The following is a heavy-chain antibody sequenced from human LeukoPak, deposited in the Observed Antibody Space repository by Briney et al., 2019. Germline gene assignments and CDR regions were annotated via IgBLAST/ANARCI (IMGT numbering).Heavy chain of an antibody. D-gene: IGHD2-2*01. CDR1: GGSISSGGYS. Sequence: SETLSLTCAVSGGSISSGGYSWSWIRQPPGKGLEWIGYIYHSGNTYYNPSLKSRVTISVDRSKNQFSLKLSSVTAADTAVYYCAREKGGYCGSTSCYGRGWFDPWGQGTLVTVSS. CDR3: AREKGGYCGSTSCYGRGWFDP. CDR2: IYHSGNT. V-gene: IGHV4-30-2*01. J-gene: IGHJ5*02.